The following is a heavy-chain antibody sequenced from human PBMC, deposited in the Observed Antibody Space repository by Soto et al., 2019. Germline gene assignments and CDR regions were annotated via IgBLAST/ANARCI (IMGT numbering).Heavy chain of an antibody. V-gene: IGHV1-2*04. Sequence: ASVKVSCKASGYTFTGYYMHWVRRAPGQGLEWMGWINPNSGGTNYAQKFQGWVTMTRDTSISTAYMELSRLRSDDTAVYYCARALRYCSGGSCYSNYYDSSGASDAFDIWGQGTMVTVSS. J-gene: IGHJ3*02. CDR1: GYTFTGYY. CDR3: ARALRYCSGGSCYSNYYDSSGASDAFDI. CDR2: INPNSGGT. D-gene: IGHD2-15*01.